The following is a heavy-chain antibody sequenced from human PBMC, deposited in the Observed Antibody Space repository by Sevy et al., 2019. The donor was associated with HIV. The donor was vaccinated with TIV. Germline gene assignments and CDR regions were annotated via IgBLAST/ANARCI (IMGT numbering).Heavy chain of an antibody. D-gene: IGHD2-21*02. CDR1: GFTFSDYD. V-gene: IGHV3-30*04. Sequence: GGSLRLSCAASGFTFSDYDMHWVRQAPGKGLEWVAVMSHDGNYKNHADSVKVRFTISRDNFKNTLYLQMNSLMVEDTAVYFCARLFSCGGDCYYLDYWGQGAPVTVSS. CDR2: MSHDGNYK. J-gene: IGHJ4*02. CDR3: ARLFSCGGDCYYLDY.